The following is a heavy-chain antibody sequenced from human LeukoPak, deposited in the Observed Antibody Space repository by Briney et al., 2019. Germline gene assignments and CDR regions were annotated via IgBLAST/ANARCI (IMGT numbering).Heavy chain of an antibody. CDR1: GYSFSSYW. CDR2: IYPGDSDT. CDR3: ARRQQQVGLEALDI. Sequence: KNGESLKISCKGSGYSFSSYWIGWVRQMPGKGLEWMGIIYPGDSDTRYSPSFQGQVTISADKSISTAYLQWNSLRASDTATYYCARRQQQVGLEALDIWGQGTAIIVSS. J-gene: IGHJ3*02. V-gene: IGHV5-51*01. D-gene: IGHD6-13*01.